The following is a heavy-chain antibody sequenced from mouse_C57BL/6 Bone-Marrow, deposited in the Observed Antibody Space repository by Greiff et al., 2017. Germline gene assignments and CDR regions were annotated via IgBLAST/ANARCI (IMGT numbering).Heavy chain of an antibody. J-gene: IGHJ2*01. D-gene: IGHD4-1*01. V-gene: IGHV5-16*01. CDR2: INYDGSST. CDR1: GFTFSDYY. CDR3: ARVDWDGFDY. Sequence: EVMLVESEGGLVQPGSSMKLSCTASGFTFSDYYMAWVRQVPEKGLEWVANINYDGSSTYYLDSLKSRFIISRDNAKNILYLQMSSLKSEDTATYDCARVDWDGFDYWGQGTTLTVSS.